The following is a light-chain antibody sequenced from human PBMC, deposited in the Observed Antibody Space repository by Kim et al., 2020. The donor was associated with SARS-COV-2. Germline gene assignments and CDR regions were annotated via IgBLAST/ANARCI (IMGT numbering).Light chain of an antibody. V-gene: IGLV10-54*04. J-gene: IGLJ2*01. CDR1: ANDIGNQG. CDR3: SAWDNSLSAWV. CDR2: RNN. Sequence: QTVTLTCTGNANDIGNQGAAWLQQHQGHPPKLLSYRNNNRPSGISERFSASRSGNTASLTITGLQPEDEADYYCSAWDNSLSAWVFGGGTQLTVL.